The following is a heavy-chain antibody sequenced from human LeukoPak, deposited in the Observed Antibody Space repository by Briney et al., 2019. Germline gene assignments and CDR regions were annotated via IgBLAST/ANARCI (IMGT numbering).Heavy chain of an antibody. CDR2: MYYSGST. V-gene: IGHV4-30-4*01. J-gene: IGHJ5*02. CDR3: ARPYYYDSRIDP. Sequence: SETLSLTCTVSGGSISSGDYYWSWIRQPPAKGLEWIAYMYYSGSTYYNPSLKSRVTMSADTSKNQLSLKLSSVTAPDTAVVYCARPYYYDSRIDPWGQGILVTVAS. D-gene: IGHD3-22*01. CDR1: GGSISSGDYY.